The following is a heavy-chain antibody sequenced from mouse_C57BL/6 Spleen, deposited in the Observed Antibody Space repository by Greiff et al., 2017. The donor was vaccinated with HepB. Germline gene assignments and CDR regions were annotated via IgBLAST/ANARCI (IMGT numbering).Heavy chain of an antibody. CDR1: GYTFTDYY. CDR3: ARGGGSTVDAMDY. CDR2: IYPGSGNT. D-gene: IGHD1-1*01. V-gene: IGHV1-76*01. Sequence: QVQLQQSGAELVRPGASVKLSCKASGYTFTDYYINWVKQRPGQGLEWIARIYPGSGNTYYNEKFKGKATLTAEKSSSTAYMQLSSLTSEDSAVYFGARGGGSTVDAMDYWGQGTSVTVSS. J-gene: IGHJ4*01.